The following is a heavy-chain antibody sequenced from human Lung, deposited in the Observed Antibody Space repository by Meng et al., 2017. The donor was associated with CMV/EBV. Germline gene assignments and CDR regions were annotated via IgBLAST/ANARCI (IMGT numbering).Heavy chain of an antibody. CDR2: IKEDGSEK. D-gene: IGHD2-8*01. CDR3: RDGHYSGR. J-gene: IGHJ4*02. CDR1: GFRFSRFW. Sequence: LCGLGVGLVRPGGCLRHSGKVSGFRFSRFWMSWVRQAPGEGLEWVANIKEDGSEKYYVDSVKGRFTISRDNAKNSLYLQMNSLRVEDTAVYYCRDGHYSGRWGQGTLVTVSS. V-gene: IGHV3-7*02.